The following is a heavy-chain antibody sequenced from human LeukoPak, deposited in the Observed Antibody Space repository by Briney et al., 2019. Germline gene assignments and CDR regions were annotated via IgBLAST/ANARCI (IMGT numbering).Heavy chain of an antibody. CDR1: GFTFGDYA. V-gene: IGHV3-49*04. CDR3: TGYYDILTGYLFDY. J-gene: IGHJ4*02. Sequence: GGPLRLSCTASGFTFGDYAMSWVRQAPGKGLEWVGFIRSKAYGGTTEYAASVKGRFTISRDDSKSIAYLQMNSLKTEDTAVYYCTGYYDILTGYLFDYWGQGTLVTVSS. D-gene: IGHD3-9*01. CDR2: IRSKAYGGTT.